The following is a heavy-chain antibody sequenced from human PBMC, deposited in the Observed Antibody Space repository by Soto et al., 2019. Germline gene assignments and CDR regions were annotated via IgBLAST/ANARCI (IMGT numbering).Heavy chain of an antibody. CDR3: ARDGGRHSGGIDY. CDR2: IIPIFGTA. J-gene: IGHJ4*02. CDR1: GGTFSSYS. D-gene: IGHD1-26*01. V-gene: IGHV1-69*01. Sequence: QVRLVQSGAEVKKPGSSVKVSCKASGGTFSSYSINWVRQAPGQGLEWMGEIIPIFGTANYAQKFQGRVTITADGSTSTAYMELSSLRSEDTAVYYCARDGGRHSGGIDYWGQGTLVTVSS.